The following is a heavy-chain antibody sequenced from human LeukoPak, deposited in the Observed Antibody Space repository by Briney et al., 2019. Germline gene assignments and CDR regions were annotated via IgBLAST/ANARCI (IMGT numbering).Heavy chain of an antibody. CDR3: AREGITIFGVVTGDAFDI. Sequence: GGSLRLSCAASGFTFSSCSMNWVRQAPGKGLEWVSSISSSSSYIYYADSVKGRFTISRDNAKNSLYLQMNSLRAEDTAVYYCAREGITIFGVVTGDAFDIWGQGTMVTVSS. V-gene: IGHV3-21*01. CDR2: ISSSSSYI. D-gene: IGHD3-3*01. J-gene: IGHJ3*02. CDR1: GFTFSSCS.